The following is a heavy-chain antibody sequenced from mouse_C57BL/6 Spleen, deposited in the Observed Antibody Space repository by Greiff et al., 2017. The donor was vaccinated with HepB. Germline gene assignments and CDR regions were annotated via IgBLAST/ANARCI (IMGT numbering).Heavy chain of an antibody. D-gene: IGHD1-1*01. Sequence: VQLKQSGAELVRPGASVKLSCTASGFNIKDDYMHWVKQRPEQGLEWIGWIDPENGDTEYASKFQGKATITADTSSNTAYLQLSSLTSEDTAVYYCTDNYYGSSYPFAYWGQGTLVTVSA. CDR2: IDPENGDT. CDR3: TDNYYGSSYPFAY. J-gene: IGHJ3*01. V-gene: IGHV14-4*01. CDR1: GFNIKDDY.